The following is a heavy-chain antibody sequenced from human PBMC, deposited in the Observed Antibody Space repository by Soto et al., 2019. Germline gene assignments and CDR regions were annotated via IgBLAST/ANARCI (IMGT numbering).Heavy chain of an antibody. D-gene: IGHD2-8*02. CDR2: IXSKTDXGKT. Sequence: GXSPRLSCAASGFTFSNAWMSWVRQAPGXGLEWVGRIXSKTDXGKTDYAAPVXXRFNISRXXSKKTLYLQMNSLKTEDKAVYYCTTDTDGWFDPWGQGTLVTVSS. V-gene: IGHV3-15*01. CDR1: GFTFSNAW. J-gene: IGHJ5*02. CDR3: TTDTDGWFDP.